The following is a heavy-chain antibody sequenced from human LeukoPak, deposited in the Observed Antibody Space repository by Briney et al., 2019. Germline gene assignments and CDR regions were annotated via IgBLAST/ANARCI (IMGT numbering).Heavy chain of an antibody. J-gene: IGHJ3*02. CDR2: ISGSGGST. CDR1: GFTFSSYW. D-gene: IGHD5-18*01. Sequence: PGGSLRLSCAASGFTFSSYWMSWVRQAPGKGLEWVSAISGSGGSTYYADSVKGRFTISRDNSKNTLYLQMNSLRAEDTAVYYCAKDRIQLWHHDAFDIWGQGTMVTVSS. V-gene: IGHV3-23*01. CDR3: AKDRIQLWHHDAFDI.